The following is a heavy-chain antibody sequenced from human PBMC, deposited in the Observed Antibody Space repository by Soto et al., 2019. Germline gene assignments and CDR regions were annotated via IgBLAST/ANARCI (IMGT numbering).Heavy chain of an antibody. CDR3: ARAHYYYGMDV. Sequence: SETLSLTCTVSGGSISSGAYSWSWIRQPPGKGLEWIGYIYHSGSTYYIPSLRSRVTISMDRTKNQFSLHLNSVTAGDTAVYYCARAHYYYGMDVWGQGTTVTVSS. V-gene: IGHV4-30-2*01. J-gene: IGHJ6*01. CDR1: GGSISSGAYS. CDR2: IYHSGST.